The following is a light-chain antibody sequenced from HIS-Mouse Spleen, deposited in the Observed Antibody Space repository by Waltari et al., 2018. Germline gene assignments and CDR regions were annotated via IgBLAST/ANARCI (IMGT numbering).Light chain of an antibody. V-gene: IGLV3-21*03. Sequence: SYVLTQPPSVSVAPGKTARITCGGNNIGSKSVHWCQQKPGQAPVLVVYDDSDRPSGIPERFTGHNSRNTATLTIGRVEAGDEADYYCQVWGSSSDHVVFGGGTKLTVL. CDR1: NIGSKS. CDR3: QVWGSSSDHVV. J-gene: IGLJ2*01. CDR2: DDS.